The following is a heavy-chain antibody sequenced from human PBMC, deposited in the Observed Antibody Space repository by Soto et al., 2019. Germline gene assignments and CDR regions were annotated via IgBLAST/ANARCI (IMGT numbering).Heavy chain of an antibody. CDR2: IYYSGST. CDR1: PGSIRSSSYC. D-gene: IGHD2-21*01. J-gene: IGHJ4*02. Sequence: SETLSLTCIRSPGSIRSSSYCWGSIRQPPGNRLEWIGRIYYSGSTYYNPSLKSRVTISVDTSKNQFSLKLSSVTAADTAVYYCARSPVAPRLIPYTFDYWGQGTLVTVSS. CDR3: ARSPVAPRLIPYTFDY. V-gene: IGHV4-39*01.